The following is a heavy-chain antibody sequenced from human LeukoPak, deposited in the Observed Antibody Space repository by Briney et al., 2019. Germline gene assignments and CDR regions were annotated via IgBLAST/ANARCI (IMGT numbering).Heavy chain of an antibody. CDR3: ARHPHYYDSSGYYHYYYGMDV. Sequence: GESPKISCKGSGYSFTSYWIGWVRQMPGKGLEWMGIIYPGDSDTRYSPSFQGQVTISADKSISTAYLQWSSLKASDTAMYYCARHPHYYDSSGYYHYYYGMDVWGQGTTVTVSS. V-gene: IGHV5-51*01. CDR2: IYPGDSDT. J-gene: IGHJ6*02. D-gene: IGHD3-22*01. CDR1: GYSFTSYW.